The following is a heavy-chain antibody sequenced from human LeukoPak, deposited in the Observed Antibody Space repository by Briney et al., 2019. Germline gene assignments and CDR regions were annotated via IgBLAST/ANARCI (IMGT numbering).Heavy chain of an antibody. D-gene: IGHD6-13*01. J-gene: IGHJ6*02. V-gene: IGHV4-34*01. CDR1: GGSFSGYY. CDR3: ARGTTYSSSWANYYYYGMDV. CDR2: INHSGST. Sequence: SETLSLTCAVYGGSFSGYYWSWIRQPPGKGLEWIEEINHSGSTDYNPSLKSRVTISVDTSKNQFSLKLSSVTAADTAVYYCARGTTYSSSWANYYYYGMDVWGQGTTVTVSS.